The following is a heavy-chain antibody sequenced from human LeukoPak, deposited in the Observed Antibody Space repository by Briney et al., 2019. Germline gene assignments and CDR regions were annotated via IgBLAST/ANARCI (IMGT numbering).Heavy chain of an antibody. Sequence: SETLSLTCAVYGGSFSGYYWSWIRQPPGKGLEWIGEINHSGSTNYSPSLKSRVTISVDTSKNQFSLKLSPVTAADTAVYYCAGHGIGESWVDCSRPSCLPFDYGGRGTRAPVSS. V-gene: IGHV4-34*01. CDR2: INHSGST. CDR3: AGHGIGESWVDCSRPSCLPFDY. CDR1: GGSFSGYY. D-gene: IGHD2-2*01. J-gene: IGHJ4*02.